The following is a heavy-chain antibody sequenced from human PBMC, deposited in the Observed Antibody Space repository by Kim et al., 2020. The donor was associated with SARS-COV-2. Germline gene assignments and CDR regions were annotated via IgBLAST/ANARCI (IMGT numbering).Heavy chain of an antibody. D-gene: IGHD3-16*02. V-gene: IGHV3-7*04. Sequence: GRFTISRDNAKNSLYLQMNSLRAEDTAVYYCARGDYDYVWGSYRYPPIDHWGQGTLVTVSS. J-gene: IGHJ5*02. CDR3: ARGDYDYVWGSYRYPPIDH.